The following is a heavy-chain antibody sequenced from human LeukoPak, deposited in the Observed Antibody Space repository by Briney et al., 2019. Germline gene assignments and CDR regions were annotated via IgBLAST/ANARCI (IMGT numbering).Heavy chain of an antibody. CDR3: VKGHCSSSSCFPNYYYYMDV. CDR2: ISWNSGSI. D-gene: IGHD2-15*01. CDR1: GFTFDEHA. Sequence: PGGSLRLSCAGSGFTFDEHAMHWVRQAPVKGLEWVSGISWNSGSIAYADSVKGRFTISRDNAKNLLFLQMSSLRAADTALYYCVKGHCSSSSCFPNYYYYMDVWGTGTTVTVSS. J-gene: IGHJ6*03. V-gene: IGHV3-9*01.